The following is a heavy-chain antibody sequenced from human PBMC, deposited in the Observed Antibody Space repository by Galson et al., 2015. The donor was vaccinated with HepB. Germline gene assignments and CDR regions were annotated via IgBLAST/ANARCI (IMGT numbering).Heavy chain of an antibody. D-gene: IGHD2-2*01. CDR3: ARDGRERQPLPGY. CDR1: GFTFTDYS. Sequence: SLRLSCAASGFTFTDYSMHWVRQTPDKGLEWVAIISSDGSNKNYADSVKGRFTISRDNSKNTLYLQVSSLKTEDTAVYYCARDGRERQPLPGYRGQGTLVTVSS. J-gene: IGHJ4*02. CDR2: ISSDGSNK. V-gene: IGHV3-30*04.